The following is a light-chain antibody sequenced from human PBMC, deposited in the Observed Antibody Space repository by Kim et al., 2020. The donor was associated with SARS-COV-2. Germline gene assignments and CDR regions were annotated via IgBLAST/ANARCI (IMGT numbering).Light chain of an antibody. CDR3: QVWDSSSDQCV. J-gene: IGLJ1*01. Sequence: SYELTQPPSVSVAPGKTARITCGGNNIGSKSVHWYQQKPGQAPVLVIYYDSDRPSGIPERFSGSNSGNTATLTISRVEAGDEADYYCQVWDSSSDQCVFGSGTQLTVL. V-gene: IGLV3-21*04. CDR1: NIGSKS. CDR2: YDS.